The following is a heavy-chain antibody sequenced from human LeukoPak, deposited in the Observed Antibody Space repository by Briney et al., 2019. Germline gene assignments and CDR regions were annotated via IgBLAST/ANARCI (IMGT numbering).Heavy chain of an antibody. J-gene: IGHJ4*02. CDR1: GGSITSYY. CDR3: ARVAGDYSSSFLDY. Sequence: SETLPLTCTVSGGSITSYYWSWIRQPPGKGLEWIGYINNRGTTNYNPSLKSRVTISLDTSRNQFSLKLSSVTAADTAVYYCARVAGDYSSSFLDYWGQGTLVTVSS. V-gene: IGHV4-59*01. D-gene: IGHD6-13*01. CDR2: INNRGTT.